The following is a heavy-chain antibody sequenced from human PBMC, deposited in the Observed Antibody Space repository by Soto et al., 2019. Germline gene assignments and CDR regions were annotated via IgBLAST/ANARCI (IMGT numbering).Heavy chain of an antibody. V-gene: IGHV1-8*01. CDR2: MNPNSGNT. Sequence: ASVKVSCKASGYTFTSYDINWVRQATGQGLEWMGWMNPNSGNTGYAQKFQGRVTMTRNTSISTAYMELSSLRSEDTAVYYCARQPYYDILTGYPRPRFDPWGQGTLVTVS. J-gene: IGHJ5*02. CDR1: GYTFTSYD. D-gene: IGHD3-9*01. CDR3: ARQPYYDILTGYPRPRFDP.